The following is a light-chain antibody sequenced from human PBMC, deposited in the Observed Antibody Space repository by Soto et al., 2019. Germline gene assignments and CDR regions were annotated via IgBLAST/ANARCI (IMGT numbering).Light chain of an antibody. J-gene: IGKJ4*01. CDR2: RTS. CDR3: QQYNNWPRAT. Sequence: EIVLTQSPATLSLSAGERATLSCRASQSINNNLAWYQQKPGQAPRLIMFRTSTRATGVPARFSGSGSETDFNLTISSLQSEDFAVYYCQQYNNWPRATFGGGTKVDI. V-gene: IGKV3-15*01. CDR1: QSINNN.